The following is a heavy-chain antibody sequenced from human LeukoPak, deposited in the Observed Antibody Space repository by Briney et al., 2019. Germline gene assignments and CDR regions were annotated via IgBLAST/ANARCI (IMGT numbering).Heavy chain of an antibody. CDR3: AGGLPVGWDAFDI. Sequence: PSETLSLTCTVSGGSISSYSWSWVRQPAGKGLEWIGRIYTSGITNYNPSLKSRVTMSVDTSKKQFSLKLSSVTAADTAVYYCAGGLPVGWDAFDIWGQGTMVTVSS. CDR1: GGSISSYS. D-gene: IGHD2-2*01. J-gene: IGHJ3*02. CDR2: IYTSGIT. V-gene: IGHV4-4*07.